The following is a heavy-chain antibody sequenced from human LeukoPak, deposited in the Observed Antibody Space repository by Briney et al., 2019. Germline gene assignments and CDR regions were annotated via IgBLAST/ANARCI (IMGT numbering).Heavy chain of an antibody. Sequence: KPGGSLRLSCAASGLTFSSYEMNWVRQAPGKGLVWVSRINSDGSSTSYADSVKGRFTISRDNAKNTLYLQMNSLRAEDTAVYYCARDHRGSGSRYYYYYMDVWGKGTTVTISS. CDR2: INSDGSST. D-gene: IGHD3-10*01. CDR3: ARDHRGSGSRYYYYYMDV. V-gene: IGHV3-74*01. CDR1: GLTFSSYE. J-gene: IGHJ6*03.